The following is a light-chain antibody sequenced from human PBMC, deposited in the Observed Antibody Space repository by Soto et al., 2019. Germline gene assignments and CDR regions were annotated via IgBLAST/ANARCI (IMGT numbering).Light chain of an antibody. V-gene: IGLV2-8*01. Sequence: QSGLSQPPSASGSPGQSVTISCTGTSSDVGGYNYVSWYQQHPGKAPKLMIYEVSKRPSGVPDRFSGSKSGNTASLTVSGLQADDDSDYYCSSYAGSNTLVFGEGTKLTVL. CDR1: SSDVGGYNY. CDR2: EVS. CDR3: SSYAGSNTLV. J-gene: IGLJ2*01.